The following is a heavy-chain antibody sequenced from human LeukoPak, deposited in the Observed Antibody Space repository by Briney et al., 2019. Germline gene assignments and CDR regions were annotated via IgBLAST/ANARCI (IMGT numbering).Heavy chain of an antibody. D-gene: IGHD2-2*01. CDR2: ISGSGGST. CDR1: GFTFSSYA. J-gene: IGHJ6*03. CDR3: AKWVLDIVVVPAALRRQSYYYYYMDV. V-gene: IGHV3-23*01. Sequence: PGGSLRLSCAASGFTFSSYAVSWVRQAPGKGLEWVSAISGSGGSTYYADSVKGRFTTSRDNSKNTLYLQMNSLRAEDTAVYYCAKWVLDIVVVPAALRRQSYYYYYMDVWGKGTTVTVSS.